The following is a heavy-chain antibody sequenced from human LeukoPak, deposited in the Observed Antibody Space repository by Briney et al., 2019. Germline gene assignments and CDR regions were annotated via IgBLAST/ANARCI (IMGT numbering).Heavy chain of an antibody. Sequence: GASVMVSCRASGGTFSSYAISWVRQAPGQGLEWMGGIIPIFGTANYAQKFQGRVTITADESTSTAYMELSSLRSEDTAVYYCAGAMALYYYYYGMDVWGQGTTVTVSS. CDR2: IIPIFGTA. CDR3: AGAMALYYYYYGMDV. D-gene: IGHD3-10*01. CDR1: GGTFSSYA. V-gene: IGHV1-69*13. J-gene: IGHJ6*02.